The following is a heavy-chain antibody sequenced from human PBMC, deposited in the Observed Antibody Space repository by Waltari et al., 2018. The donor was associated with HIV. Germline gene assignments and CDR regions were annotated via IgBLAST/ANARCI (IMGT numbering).Heavy chain of an antibody. V-gene: IGHV3-21*01. CDR3: ARDSRDNSWSLNFFDP. CDR1: GFTFNSYS. J-gene: IGHJ5*02. CDR2: ISSSGPFT. Sequence: EVQLVESGGGPVKPGGSLRLSCRASGFTFNSYSLNWVRQAPGKGMEWISSISSSGPFTNYADSVKGRFTISRDNANKSVYLQMNSLRAEDTAVYYCARDSRDNSWSLNFFDPWGQGTLVTVSS. D-gene: IGHD6-13*01.